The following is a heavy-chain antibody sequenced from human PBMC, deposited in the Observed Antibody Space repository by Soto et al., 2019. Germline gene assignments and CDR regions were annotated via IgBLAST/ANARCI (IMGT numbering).Heavy chain of an antibody. J-gene: IGHJ5*02. CDR3: ARHGFYGDYSSNYFDT. CDR2: IYPSDSNT. V-gene: IGHV5-51*01. CDR1: GYSFANYW. D-gene: IGHD4-17*01. Sequence: HGESLKISCQGSGYSFANYWIAWVRQMPGKGLEYMGIIYPSDSNTRYSPSFQGQVTISADKSISTAYLQWSSLKASDTAIYYCARHGFYGDYSSNYFDTWGQGTLVTVSS.